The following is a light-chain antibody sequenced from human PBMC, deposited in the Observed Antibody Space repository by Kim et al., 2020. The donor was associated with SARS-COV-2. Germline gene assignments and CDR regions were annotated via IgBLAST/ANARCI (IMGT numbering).Light chain of an antibody. CDR2: YDS. CDR1: NIGSKS. Sequence: PGKTARITFGGNNIGSKSVHWYQQKPGQAPVLVIYYDSDRPSGIPERFSGSNSGNTATLTISRVEAGDEADYYCQVWDTSSDHPYVFGTGTKVTVL. CDR3: QVWDTSSDHPYV. J-gene: IGLJ1*01. V-gene: IGLV3-21*04.